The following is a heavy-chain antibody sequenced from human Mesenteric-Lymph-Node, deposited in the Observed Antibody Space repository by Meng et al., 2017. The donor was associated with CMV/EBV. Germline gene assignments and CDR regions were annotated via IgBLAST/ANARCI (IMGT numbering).Heavy chain of an antibody. Sequence: QVQLHQWGAGLLKPSETLSLTCAVYGGSFSGYYWSWIRQPPGKGLEWIGEINXSGSTNYNPSLKSRVTISVDTSKNQFSLKLTSVTAADTAIYYCARGAVGSTEGLIDYWGQGTLVTVSS. CDR2: INXSGST. CDR1: GGSFSGYY. V-gene: IGHV4-34*01. J-gene: IGHJ4*02. D-gene: IGHD1-26*01. CDR3: ARGAVGSTEGLIDY.